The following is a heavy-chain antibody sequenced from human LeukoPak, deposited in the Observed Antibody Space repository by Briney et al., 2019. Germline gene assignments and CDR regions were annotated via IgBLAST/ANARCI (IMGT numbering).Heavy chain of an antibody. J-gene: IGHJ5*02. D-gene: IGHD5-18*01. CDR2: IYYSGST. V-gene: IGHV4-39*07. CDR3: ARDPGYSYGNNWFDP. CDR1: GGSISSSSYY. Sequence: PSETLSLTCTVSGGSISSSSYYWGWIRQPPGKGLEWIGSIYYSGSTYYNPSLKSRVTISVDTSKNQFSLKLSSVTAADTAVYYCARDPGYSYGNNWFDPWGQGTLVTVSS.